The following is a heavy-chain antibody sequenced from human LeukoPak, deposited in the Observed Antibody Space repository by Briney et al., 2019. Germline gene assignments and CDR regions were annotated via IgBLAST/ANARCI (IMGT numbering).Heavy chain of an antibody. J-gene: IGHJ4*02. Sequence: GASVKVSCKASGYTFTSYGISWVRQAPGQGLEWMGWISAYNGNKNYAQKLQGRVTMTNSTSTSSAYMKLRSLRPEATAVCYCASDVYDGGSGFDHWGLGTLVTVSS. CDR3: ASDVYDGGSGFDH. V-gene: IGHV1-18*01. CDR1: GYTFTSYG. D-gene: IGHD4-23*01. CDR2: ISAYNGNK.